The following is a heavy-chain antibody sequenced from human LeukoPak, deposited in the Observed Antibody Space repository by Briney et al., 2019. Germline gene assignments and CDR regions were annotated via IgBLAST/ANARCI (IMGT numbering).Heavy chain of an antibody. V-gene: IGHV1-18*04. D-gene: IGHD3-10*01. CDR2: ISAYNGNT. J-gene: IGHJ6*03. CDR1: GYTFTGYY. CDR3: AREGWLVRGVISYYYYMDV. Sequence: ASVKVSCKASGYTFTGYYMHWVRQAPGQGLEWMGWISAYNGNTNYAQKLQGRVTMTTDTSTSTAYMELRSLRSDDTAVYYCAREGWLVRGVISYYYYMDVWGKGTTVTISS.